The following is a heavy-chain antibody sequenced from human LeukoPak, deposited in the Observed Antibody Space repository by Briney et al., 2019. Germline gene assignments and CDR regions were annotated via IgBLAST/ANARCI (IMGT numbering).Heavy chain of an antibody. CDR1: GGSFSGYY. V-gene: IGHV4-34*01. D-gene: IGHD3-10*01. CDR2: INHSGST. J-gene: IGHJ3*02. CDR3: ARTYYGSGFDAFDI. Sequence: PSETLSLTCAVYGGSFSGYYWSWIRQPPGKGLEWIGEINHSGSTNYNPSLKSRVTISVDTSKNQFSLKLSSVTAADTAVYYCARTYYGSGFDAFDIWGQGTMITVSS.